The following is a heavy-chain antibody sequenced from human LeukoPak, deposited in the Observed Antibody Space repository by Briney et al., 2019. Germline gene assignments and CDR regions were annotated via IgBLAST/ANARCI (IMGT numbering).Heavy chain of an antibody. D-gene: IGHD3-22*01. CDR2: INSDGSST. CDR1: GFTFSSYW. V-gene: IGHV3-74*01. J-gene: IGHJ3*02. CDR3: AREARGRNYYDSSGYYPNGAFDI. Sequence: GGSLRLSCAVSGFTFSSYWMHWVRQAPGKGLVWVSRINSDGSSTSYADSVKGRFTISRDNAKNTLYLQMNSLRAEDTAVYYCAREARGRNYYDSSGYYPNGAFDIWGQGTMVTVSS.